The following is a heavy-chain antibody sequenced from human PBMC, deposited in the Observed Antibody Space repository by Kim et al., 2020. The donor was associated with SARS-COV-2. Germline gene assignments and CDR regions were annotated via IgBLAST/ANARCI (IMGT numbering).Heavy chain of an antibody. J-gene: IGHJ3*02. D-gene: IGHD3-22*01. CDR1: GGSISSSSYY. V-gene: IGHV4-39*01. CDR2: IYYSGST. CDR3: ARPRPGSDYYDSSGYYDAFDI. Sequence: SETLSLTCTVSGGSISSSSYYWGWIRQPPGKGLEWIGSIYYSGSTYYNPSLKSRVTISVDTSKNQFSLKLSSVTAADTAVYYCARPRPGSDYYDSSGYYDAFDIWGQGTMVTVSS.